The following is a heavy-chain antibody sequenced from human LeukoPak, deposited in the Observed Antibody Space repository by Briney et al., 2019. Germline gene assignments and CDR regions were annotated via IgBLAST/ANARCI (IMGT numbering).Heavy chain of an antibody. Sequence: GASVKVSCKASGYTFTGYYMHWVQQAPGQGLEWMGWINPNSGGTNYAQKLQGRVTMTTDTSTSTAYMELRSLRSDDTAVYYCARGLGSSAMSHSNWGQGTLVTVSS. CDR1: GYTFTGYY. V-gene: IGHV1-2*02. D-gene: IGHD2-2*01. CDR2: INPNSGGT. J-gene: IGHJ4*02. CDR3: ARGLGSSAMSHSN.